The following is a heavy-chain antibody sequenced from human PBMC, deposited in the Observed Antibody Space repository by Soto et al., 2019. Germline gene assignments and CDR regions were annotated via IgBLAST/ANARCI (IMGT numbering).Heavy chain of an antibody. CDR3: TRGPRPSSAGTGAY. V-gene: IGHV3-74*01. D-gene: IGHD6-13*01. CDR2: IDYDGTTT. CDR1: GFAFDSYW. J-gene: IGHJ4*02. Sequence: GGSLRLSCAASGFAFDSYWMHWVRQVPGESPVWVSRIDYDGTTTTYADSVKGRFTISRDNAKNTLYLQMNSLRAEDSGLYYCTRGPRPSSAGTGAYWGQGTLVTVSS.